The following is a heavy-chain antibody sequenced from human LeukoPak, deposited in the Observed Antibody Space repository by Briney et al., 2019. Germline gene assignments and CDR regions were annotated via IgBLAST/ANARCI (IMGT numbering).Heavy chain of an antibody. V-gene: IGHV1-8*01. CDR1: GYTFTSYD. CDR2: MNPNSGNT. D-gene: IGHD5-18*01. J-gene: IGHJ4*02. Sequence: ASVKVSCKASGYTFTSYDINWVRQATGQGLEWMGWMNPNSGNTGYVQKFQGRVTMTRNTSITTAYMELSSLRSEDTAVYYCARVGYTYGYDYWGQGTLVTVSP. CDR3: ARVGYTYGYDY.